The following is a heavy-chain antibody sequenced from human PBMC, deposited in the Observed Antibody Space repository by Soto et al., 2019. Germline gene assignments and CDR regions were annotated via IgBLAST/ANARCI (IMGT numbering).Heavy chain of an antibody. V-gene: IGHV4-30-2*01. D-gene: IGHD2-2*01. CDR1: GGSISSGGYS. CDR2: IYHSGST. CDR3: ARVGYCSSTRCPQGGGDGGNWFDP. J-gene: IGHJ5*02. Sequence: PSETLSLTCAVSGGSISSGGYSWSWFRQPPGKGLEWIGYIYHSGSTYYNPSLKSRVTISVDRSKNQSSLKLSSVTAADTAVYYCARVGYCSSTRCPQGGGDGGNWFDPWGQGTLVTVSS.